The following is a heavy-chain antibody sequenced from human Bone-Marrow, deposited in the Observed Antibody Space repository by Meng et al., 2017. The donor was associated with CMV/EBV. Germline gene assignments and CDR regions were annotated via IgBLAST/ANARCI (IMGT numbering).Heavy chain of an antibody. Sequence: ASVKVSCKASGYTFTSYYMHWVRQAPGQGLEWMGIINPSGGSTSYAQKFQGRVTMTRDTSTSTVYMELSSLRSEDTAVYYCASRYCSSTSCQPYYYYYGMDFWGQGATVTVSS. CDR1: GYTFTSYY. J-gene: IGHJ6*02. CDR2: INPSGGST. D-gene: IGHD2-2*01. CDR3: ASRYCSSTSCQPYYYYYGMDF. V-gene: IGHV1-46*01.